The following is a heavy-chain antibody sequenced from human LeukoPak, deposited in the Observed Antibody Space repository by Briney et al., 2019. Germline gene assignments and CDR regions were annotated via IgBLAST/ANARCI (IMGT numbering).Heavy chain of an antibody. D-gene: IGHD3-22*01. CDR2: ISGSGGST. CDR3: AKRGVVIRVILVGFHKEAYYFDS. CDR1: GFTFSSYV. Sequence: GGSLRLSCAASGFTFSSYVMHWVRQAPGKGLEWVSAISGSGGSTYYADSVKGRFTISRDNPKNTLYLQMNSLRAEDTAVYFCAKRGVVIRVILVGFHKEAYYFDSWGRGALVTVSS. V-gene: IGHV3-23*01. J-gene: IGHJ4*02.